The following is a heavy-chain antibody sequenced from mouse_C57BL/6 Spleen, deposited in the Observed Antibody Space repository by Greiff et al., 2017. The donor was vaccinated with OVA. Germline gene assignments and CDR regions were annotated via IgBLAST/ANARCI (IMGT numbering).Heavy chain of an antibody. CDR2: IDPENGDT. CDR1: GFNIKDDY. D-gene: IGHD2-4*01. J-gene: IGHJ3*01. Sequence: EVQLQQSGAELVRPGASVKLSCTASGFNIKDDYMHWVKQRPEQGLEWIGWIDPENGDTEYASKFQGKATITADTSSNTAYLQLSSLTSEETAVYYCTTSYDYDGKGRAWFANWAKGLWSLSLQ. CDR3: TTSYDYDGKGRAWFAN. V-gene: IGHV14-4*01.